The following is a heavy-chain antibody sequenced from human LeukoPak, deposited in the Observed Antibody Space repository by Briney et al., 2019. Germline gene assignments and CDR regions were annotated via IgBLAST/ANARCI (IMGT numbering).Heavy chain of an antibody. J-gene: IGHJ4*02. D-gene: IGHD6-6*01. V-gene: IGHV3-66*01. CDR1: GFTVSSNY. CDR2: IYSGGST. Sequence: GGSLRLSCTVSGFTVSSNYMSWVRQAPGKGLEWVSVIYSGGSTYYADSVKGRFTISRDNSKNTLYLQMNSLRAEDTAVYYCARAPASLLDYWGQGTLVTVSS. CDR3: ARAPASLLDY.